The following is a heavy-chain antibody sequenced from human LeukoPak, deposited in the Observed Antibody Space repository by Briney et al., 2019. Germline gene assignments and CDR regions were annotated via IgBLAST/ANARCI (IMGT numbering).Heavy chain of an antibody. D-gene: IGHD1-26*01. Sequence: GGSLRLSCAASGFTFSSYEMNWVRQAPGKGLEWVSYISSSGSTIYYADSVKGRFTISRDNSKNTLYLQMNSLRAEDTAVYYCAKDSGPEGGALSLFDYWGQGTLVTVSS. V-gene: IGHV3-48*03. CDR2: ISSSGSTI. CDR3: AKDSGPEGGALSLFDY. CDR1: GFTFSSYE. J-gene: IGHJ4*02.